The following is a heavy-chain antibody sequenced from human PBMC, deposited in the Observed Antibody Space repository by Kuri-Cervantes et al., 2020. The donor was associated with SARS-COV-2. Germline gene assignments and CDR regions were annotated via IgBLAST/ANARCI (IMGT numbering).Heavy chain of an antibody. J-gene: IGHJ4*02. D-gene: IGHD2-21*01. CDR2: ISSSSSTI. CDR1: GFTFSSYS. V-gene: IGHV3-48*04. Sequence: GGSLRLSCAASGFTFSSYSMNWVRQAPGKGLEWVSYISSSSSTIYYADSVKGRFTISRDNAKNSLYLQMNSLRAEDTAVYYCAGWTYCGGDCYPAYYFDYWGRGTLVTVSS. CDR3: AGWTYCGGDCYPAYYFDY.